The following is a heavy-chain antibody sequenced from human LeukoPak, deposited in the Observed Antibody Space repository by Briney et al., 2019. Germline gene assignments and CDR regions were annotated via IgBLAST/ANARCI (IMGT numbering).Heavy chain of an antibody. D-gene: IGHD3-22*01. Sequence: PGGSLRLSCAASGFTFSSYSMNWVRQAPGKGLEWVSSISSSSSYIYYADSVKGRFTISRDNAKSSLHLQMNSLRAEDTAVYYCARDFDYYDSSGYYEGIDYWGQGTLVTVSS. V-gene: IGHV3-21*01. CDR3: ARDFDYYDSSGYYEGIDY. J-gene: IGHJ4*02. CDR2: ISSSSSYI. CDR1: GFTFSSYS.